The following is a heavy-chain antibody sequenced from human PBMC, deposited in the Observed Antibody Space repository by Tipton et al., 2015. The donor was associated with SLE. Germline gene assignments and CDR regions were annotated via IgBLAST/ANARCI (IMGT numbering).Heavy chain of an antibody. V-gene: IGHV4-30-4*08. CDR1: GGSISSGDYY. CDR3: ARDKDYYDSSAYPR. CDR2: IYYSGST. J-gene: IGHJ4*02. D-gene: IGHD3-22*01. Sequence: TLSLTCTVSGGSISSGDYYWSWIRQPPGKGLEWIGYIYYSGSTYYNPSLKSRVTISVDTSKNQFSLKLSSVTAADTAVYYCARDKDYYDSSAYPRWGQGTLVTVSS.